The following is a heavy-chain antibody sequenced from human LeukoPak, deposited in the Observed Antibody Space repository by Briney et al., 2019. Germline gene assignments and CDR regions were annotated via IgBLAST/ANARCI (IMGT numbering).Heavy chain of an antibody. Sequence: GSLRLSCVASGFTFGNHWLHWVRQAPGKGLEWVANIKQDGSEKYYVDSVKGRFTISRDNAKNSLYLQMNSLRAEDTAVYYCARVRRDIVVVPAARYLDYWGQGTLVTVSS. CDR1: GFTFGNHW. J-gene: IGHJ4*02. CDR2: IKQDGSEK. V-gene: IGHV3-7*01. D-gene: IGHD2-2*01. CDR3: ARVRRDIVVVPAARYLDY.